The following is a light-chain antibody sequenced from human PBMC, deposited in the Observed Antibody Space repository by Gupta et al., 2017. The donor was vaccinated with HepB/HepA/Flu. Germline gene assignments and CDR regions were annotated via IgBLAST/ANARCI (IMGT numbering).Light chain of an antibody. Sequence: EIVLTQSPATLSLSPGERATLSCRPSQSVSSYLAWYQQKPGQAPRLLIYDASNRATSIPARFSGSESATDFTLTISSLEPEDFAVYYGQQRSNTFGGGTKVEIK. V-gene: IGKV3-11*01. CDR3: QQRSNT. CDR2: DAS. CDR1: QSVSSY. J-gene: IGKJ4*01.